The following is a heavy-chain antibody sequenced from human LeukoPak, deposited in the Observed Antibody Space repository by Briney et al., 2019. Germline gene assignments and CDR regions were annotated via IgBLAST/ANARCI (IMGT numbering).Heavy chain of an antibody. Sequence: GGSLRLSCAASGFTFSSYWMSWVRQAPGKGLEWVANIKQDGSEKYYVDSVKGRFTISRDSAKNSLYLQMNSLRAEDTAVYYCARDSDYFPNWFDPWGQGTLVTVSS. V-gene: IGHV3-7*01. CDR2: IKQDGSEK. CDR3: ARDSDYFPNWFDP. D-gene: IGHD2/OR15-2a*01. J-gene: IGHJ5*02. CDR1: GFTFSSYW.